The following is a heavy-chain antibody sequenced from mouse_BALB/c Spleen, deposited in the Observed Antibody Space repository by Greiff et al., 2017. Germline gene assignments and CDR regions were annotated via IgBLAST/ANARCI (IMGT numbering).Heavy chain of an antibody. CDR1: GFSLTSYG. Sequence: QVQLQQSGPGLVAPSRSLSITCTVSGFSLTSYGVHWVRQPPGKGLEWLGVIWAGGSTNYNSALMSRLSISKDNSKSQVFLKMNSLQTDDTAMYYCARGRLPDAMDYWGQGTSVTVSS. D-gene: IGHD3-2*02. V-gene: IGHV2-9*02. J-gene: IGHJ4*01. CDR2: IWAGGST. CDR3: ARGRLPDAMDY.